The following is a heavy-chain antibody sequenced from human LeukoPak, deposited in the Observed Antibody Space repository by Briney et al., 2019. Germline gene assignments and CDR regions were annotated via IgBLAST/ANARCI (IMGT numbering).Heavy chain of an antibody. CDR2: INSDGSST. J-gene: IGHJ3*02. Sequence: GGSLRLSCAASGFTFSSYEMNWVRQAPGQGLVWVSRINSDGSSTSYADSVKGRFTISRDNAKHTLYLQMNSLRAEDTAVYYCARRRLGWLLTDAFDIWGQGTMVTVSS. CDR3: ARRRLGWLLTDAFDI. CDR1: GFTFSSYE. V-gene: IGHV3-74*01. D-gene: IGHD3-3*01.